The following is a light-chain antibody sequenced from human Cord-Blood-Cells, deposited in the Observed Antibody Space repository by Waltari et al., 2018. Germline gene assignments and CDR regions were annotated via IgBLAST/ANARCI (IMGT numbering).Light chain of an antibody. J-gene: IGLJ3*02. CDR3: AAWDDSLSGPV. CDR2: RNN. Sequence: QSVLTQPPSASGTPGQRVTISCSGSSSNIGSNYVYWYQQLPATAPTLLSYRNNPRPSGVPDRFSGSKSGTSASLAISGLRSEDEADYYCAAWDDSLSGPVFGGGTKLTVL. V-gene: IGLV1-47*01. CDR1: SSNIGSNY.